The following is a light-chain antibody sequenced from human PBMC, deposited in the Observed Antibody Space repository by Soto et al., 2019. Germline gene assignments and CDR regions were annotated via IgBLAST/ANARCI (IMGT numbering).Light chain of an antibody. Sequence: EIVLTQSPGTLSLSPGERATLSCRASQRISSSYLAWYQQTPGQAPRLLIYDASSRATGIPDRFSGSGSGTDFTLTISRLEPEDCAVYYCQQYGSSPFTVGPGTKVDIK. CDR3: QQYGSSPFT. CDR2: DAS. J-gene: IGKJ3*01. V-gene: IGKV3-20*01. CDR1: QRISSSY.